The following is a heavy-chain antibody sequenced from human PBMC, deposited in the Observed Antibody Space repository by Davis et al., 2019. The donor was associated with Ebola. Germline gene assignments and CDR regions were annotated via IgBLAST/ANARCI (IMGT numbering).Heavy chain of an antibody. CDR3: ARGPITMIVVDYFDY. CDR1: GGTFSSYA. D-gene: IGHD3-22*01. CDR2: IIPIFGTA. J-gene: IGHJ4*02. Sequence: SVKVSCRASGGTFSSYAISWVRQAPGQGLEWMGGIIPIFGTANYAQKFQGRVTMTRDTSTSTVYMELSSLRSDDTAVYYCARGPITMIVVDYFDYWGQGTLVTVSS. V-gene: IGHV1-69*05.